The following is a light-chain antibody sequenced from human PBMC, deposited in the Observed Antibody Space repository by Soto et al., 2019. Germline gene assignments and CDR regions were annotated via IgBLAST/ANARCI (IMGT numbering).Light chain of an antibody. Sequence: QSVLTQPPSVSGSPGQSVTISCTGTSTDFVSYNRVSWYQQPPGTAPKLIIYEASNRPSGVPDRFSGSKPGNTASLTISGLQAADEADYYCSLYTSENTYVFGTGTKV. CDR3: SLYTSENTYV. CDR2: EAS. V-gene: IGLV2-18*01. J-gene: IGLJ1*01. CDR1: STDFVSYNR.